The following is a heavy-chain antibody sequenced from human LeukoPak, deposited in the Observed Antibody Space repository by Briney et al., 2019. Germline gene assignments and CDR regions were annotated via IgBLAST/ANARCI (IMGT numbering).Heavy chain of an antibody. J-gene: IGHJ4*02. D-gene: IGHD2-2*01. V-gene: IGHV4-38-2*02. CDR3: ARDTGDIVVVPAAEFDY. CDR2: IYHSGST. Sequence: SETLSLTCTVSGYSISSGYYWGWIRQPPGKGLEWIGSIYHSGSTYYNPSLKSRVTISVDTSKNQFSLKLSSVTAADTAVYYCARDTGDIVVVPAAEFDYWGQGTLVTVSS. CDR1: GYSISSGYY.